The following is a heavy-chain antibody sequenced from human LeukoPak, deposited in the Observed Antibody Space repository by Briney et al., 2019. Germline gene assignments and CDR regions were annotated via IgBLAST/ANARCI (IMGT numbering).Heavy chain of an antibody. CDR1: GFIFDDFG. Sequence: GGSLRLSCITSGFIFDDFGMAWVRQRPGKGLEWVSNINWNSGSIGYADPVKGRFTVSRDNAKNSLYLQMNSLRAEDTALYYCARDGGYCSRTDCHTFDYWGQGILVTVSS. J-gene: IGHJ4*02. CDR2: INWNSGSI. D-gene: IGHD2-2*02. V-gene: IGHV3-20*04. CDR3: ARDGGYCSRTDCHTFDY.